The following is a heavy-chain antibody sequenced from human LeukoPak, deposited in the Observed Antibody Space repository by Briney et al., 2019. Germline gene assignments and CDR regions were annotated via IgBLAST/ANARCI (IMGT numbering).Heavy chain of an antibody. CDR3: ARPLMYYYGSETYYWFDR. CDR2: ISSSGSTI. J-gene: IGHJ5*02. V-gene: IGHV3-48*03. Sequence: GGSLRLSCAASGFTFSSYEMNWVRQAPGKGLEWVSYISSSGSTIYYADSVRGRFTISRDNAEKSLYLQMNSLRAEDTAMYYCARPLMYYYGSETYYWFDRWGQGTLVTVSS. D-gene: IGHD3-10*01. CDR1: GFTFSSYE.